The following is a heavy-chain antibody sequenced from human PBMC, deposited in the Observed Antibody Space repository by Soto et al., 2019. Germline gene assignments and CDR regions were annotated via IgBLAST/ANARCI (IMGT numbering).Heavy chain of an antibody. Sequence: EVQLVESGGGLVQPGGSLRLSCAASGFTFSSYWMHWVRQAPGKGLVWVSRINSDRSSTSYADSVKGRFTISRDNAKNTLYLQMNSLRAEDTAVYYCARDADYGDYGVSDAFDIWGQGTMVTVSS. D-gene: IGHD4-17*01. CDR2: INSDRSST. J-gene: IGHJ3*02. CDR3: ARDADYGDYGVSDAFDI. CDR1: GFTFSSYW. V-gene: IGHV3-74*01.